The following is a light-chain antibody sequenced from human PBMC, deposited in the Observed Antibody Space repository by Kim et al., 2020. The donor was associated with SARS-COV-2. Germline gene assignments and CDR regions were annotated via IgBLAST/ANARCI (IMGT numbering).Light chain of an antibody. CDR1: RIGSKS. CDR3: QVWDSSSDHPGV. CDR2: YDS. Sequence: PGKTARITCGGNRIGSKSVHWYKQKPGQAPVLVIYYDSDRPSGIPERFSGSNSGNTATLTISRVEAGDEADYYCQVWDSSSDHPGVFGGGTQLTVL. J-gene: IGLJ3*02. V-gene: IGLV3-21*04.